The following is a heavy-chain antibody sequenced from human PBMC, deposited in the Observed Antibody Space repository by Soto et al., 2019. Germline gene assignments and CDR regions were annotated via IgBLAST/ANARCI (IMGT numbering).Heavy chain of an antibody. J-gene: IGHJ6*01. CDR3: AKDESIAVAGRGNYYYYNMDV. Sequence: DSVKGRFTISRDNSKNTLYLQMHSLRAEDTAVYYCAKDESIAVAGRGNYYYYNMDVWGQGTTVTVSS. V-gene: IGHV3-30*02. D-gene: IGHD6-19*01.